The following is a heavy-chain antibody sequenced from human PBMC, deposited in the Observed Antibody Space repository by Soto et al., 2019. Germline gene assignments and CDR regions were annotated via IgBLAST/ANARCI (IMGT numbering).Heavy chain of an antibody. D-gene: IGHD1-1*01. CDR2: ISAHNGNT. Sequence: QVHLVQSGAEVRKPGASVKVSCKGSGYTFTSYGITWVRQAPGQGLEWMGWISAHNGNTNYAQKLQGRVTVTRDTSTSTAYMGLRSLISDDTAVYYCARGRYGDYWGQGALVTVSS. V-gene: IGHV1-18*01. J-gene: IGHJ4*02. CDR3: ARGRYGDY. CDR1: GYTFTSYG.